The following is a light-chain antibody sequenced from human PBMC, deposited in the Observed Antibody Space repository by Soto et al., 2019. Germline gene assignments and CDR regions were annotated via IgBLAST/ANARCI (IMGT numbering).Light chain of an antibody. CDR1: HGIVNA. Sequence: ALQLTQSPSSLSASVGDRVTLACRTSHGIVNALAWYQQKPGRPPKLLMYDASILQSGVPLRFSGSGSGTDFTLTITGLQPEDFATYFCQQYGNYPLTFGGGTTVEVK. V-gene: IGKV1D-13*01. CDR2: DAS. CDR3: QQYGNYPLT. J-gene: IGKJ4*01.